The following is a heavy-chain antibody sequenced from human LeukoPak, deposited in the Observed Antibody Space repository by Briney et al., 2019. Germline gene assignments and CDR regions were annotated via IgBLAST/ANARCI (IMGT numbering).Heavy chain of an antibody. J-gene: IGHJ4*02. CDR3: ARGDYTDYFDY. CDR1: GGSISSYY. Sequence: SETLSLTCTVSGGSISSYYWSWIRQPPGKGLEWIGYIYYSGSTNYNPSLKSRVTISVDTSKNQFSLKLSSVTAADTAVYYCARGDYTDYFDYWGQGTLVTVSS. D-gene: IGHD3-3*01. CDR2: IYYSGST. V-gene: IGHV4-59*01.